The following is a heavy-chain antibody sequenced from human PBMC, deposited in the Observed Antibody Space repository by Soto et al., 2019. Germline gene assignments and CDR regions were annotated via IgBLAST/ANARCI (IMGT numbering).Heavy chain of an antibody. CDR3: ARDRYSSNGNWFDP. CDR2: IIPIFGTA. Sequence: SLEVSCKASGVTFSSYAISWVRQAPGQGLEWMGGIIPIFGTANYAQKFQGRVTITADESTSTAYMELSSLRSEDTAVYYCARDRYSSNGNWFDPWGQGTLVTVSS. D-gene: IGHD6-13*01. J-gene: IGHJ5*02. V-gene: IGHV1-69*13. CDR1: GVTFSSYA.